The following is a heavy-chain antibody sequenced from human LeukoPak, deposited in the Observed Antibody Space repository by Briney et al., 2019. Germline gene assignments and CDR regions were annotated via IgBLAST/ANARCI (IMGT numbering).Heavy chain of an antibody. CDR2: ISYDGSNR. J-gene: IGHJ4*02. CDR1: GFTFSSYA. CDR3: ARRRSGTPDY. Sequence: GGSLRLSCEASGFTFSSYAMHWVRQAPGKGLEWVAVISYDGSNRYYADSVKGRFTISRDNSKNTLYLQMNSLRAEDTAVYYCARRRSGTPDYWGQGTLVTVSS. V-gene: IGHV3-30*04. D-gene: IGHD6-13*01.